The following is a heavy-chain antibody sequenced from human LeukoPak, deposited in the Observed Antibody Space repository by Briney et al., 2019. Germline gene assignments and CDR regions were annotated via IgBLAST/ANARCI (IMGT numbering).Heavy chain of an antibody. CDR1: GGSISSYY. Sequence: PSETLSLTCTVSGGSISSYYWSLVRQPAGKGLEWIGRIYTRGSTNYNPSLKSRVTMSVDTSKNQFSLKLSSVTAADTAVYYCAGEGHYYDSSGYYYGGEDYWGQGTLVTVSS. D-gene: IGHD3-22*01. CDR3: AGEGHYYDSSGYYYGGEDY. CDR2: IYTRGST. J-gene: IGHJ4*02. V-gene: IGHV4-4*07.